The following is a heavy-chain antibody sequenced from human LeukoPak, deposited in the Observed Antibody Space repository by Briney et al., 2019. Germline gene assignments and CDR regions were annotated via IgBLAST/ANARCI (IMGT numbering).Heavy chain of an antibody. J-gene: IGHJ4*02. D-gene: IGHD1-1*01. CDR1: GGSISSYY. CDR3: ARILKTGTDFDY. V-gene: IGHV4-59*01. CDR2: IYYSGST. Sequence: SETLSLTCTVSGGSISSYYWSWIRQPPGKGLEWIGYIYYSGSTNYNPSLKSRVTISVDTSKNQFSLKLSSVTAADTAVYYCARILKTGTDFDYWGQGTLVTVSS.